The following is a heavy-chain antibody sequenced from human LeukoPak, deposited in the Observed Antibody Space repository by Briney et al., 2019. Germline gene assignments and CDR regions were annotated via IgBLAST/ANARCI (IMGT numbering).Heavy chain of an antibody. CDR1: GFTVSTSY. Sequence: PGGALRLSCAASGFTVSTSYMSWVGQAPGKGLEWVSVIYSAGTTYYADSVKCRGTISRPNPEHTLFLQMNSLRAEDTAVYYRARVLGYDSSGSYRGYFENWAQGPLVRVSS. J-gene: IGHJ4*02. CDR3: ARVLGYDSSGSYRGYFEN. CDR2: IYSAGTT. D-gene: IGHD3-22*01. V-gene: IGHV3-53*04.